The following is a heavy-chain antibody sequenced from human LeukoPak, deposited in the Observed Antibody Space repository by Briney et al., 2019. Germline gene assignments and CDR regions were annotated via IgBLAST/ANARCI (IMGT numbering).Heavy chain of an antibody. J-gene: IGHJ5*02. Sequence: GGSLRLSCAASGFTFSSYGKHWVRQAPAKGLEWVAVISYDGSNKYYADTVKGRFTISRDNSKNTLYLQMNSLRAEDTAVYYCAKSKVAVTTLEGPWFDPWGQGTLVTVSS. D-gene: IGHD4-17*01. CDR1: GFTFSSYG. CDR3: AKSKVAVTTLEGPWFDP. V-gene: IGHV3-30*18. CDR2: ISYDGSNK.